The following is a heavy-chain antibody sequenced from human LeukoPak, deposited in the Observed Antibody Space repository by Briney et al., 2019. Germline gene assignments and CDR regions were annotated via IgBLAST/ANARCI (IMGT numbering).Heavy chain of an antibody. Sequence: GGSLRLSCAASGFTFSSYAMHWVRQAPGKGLEWVAVISYDGSNKYYADSVKGRFTISRDNSENTLYLQMNSLRAEDTAVYYCARAAWFGEPFDYWGQGTLVTVSS. CDR2: ISYDGSNK. V-gene: IGHV3-30*04. CDR1: GFTFSSYA. J-gene: IGHJ4*02. CDR3: ARAAWFGEPFDY. D-gene: IGHD3-10*01.